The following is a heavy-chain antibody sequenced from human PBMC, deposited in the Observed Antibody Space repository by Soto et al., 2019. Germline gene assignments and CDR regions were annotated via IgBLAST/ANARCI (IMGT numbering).Heavy chain of an antibody. CDR2: IYYSGNT. V-gene: IGHV4-30-4*01. J-gene: IGHJ4*02. Sequence: QVQLQESGPGLVKPSQTLSLTCTVSGGSISGDYYWSWIRQPPGKGLEWIGHIYYSGNTFYNTSLKSRRTMSVDTSENQFSLKLTSVTAADTAVYYCARVGSGYDPFFDYWGQGTLVTVSS. CDR1: GGSISGDYY. D-gene: IGHD5-12*01. CDR3: ARVGSGYDPFFDY.